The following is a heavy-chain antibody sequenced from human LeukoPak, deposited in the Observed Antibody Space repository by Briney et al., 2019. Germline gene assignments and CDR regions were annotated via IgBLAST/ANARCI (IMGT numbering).Heavy chain of an antibody. CDR2: IYHSGST. Sequence: SETLSLTCAVSGGSISSGGYSWSWIRQPPGKGLEWIGYIYHSGSTYYNPSLKSRVTISVDRSKNQFSLKLSSVTAADTAVYYCARRSPGIAVAGGFDYWGQGTLVTVSS. CDR3: ARRSPGIAVAGGFDY. J-gene: IGHJ4*02. CDR1: GGSISSGGYS. V-gene: IGHV4-30-2*01. D-gene: IGHD6-19*01.